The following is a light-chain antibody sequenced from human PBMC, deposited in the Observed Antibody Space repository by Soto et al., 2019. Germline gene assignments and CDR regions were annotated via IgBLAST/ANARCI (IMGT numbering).Light chain of an antibody. CDR2: EGS. CDR3: SSYAGSVTLFV. J-gene: IGLJ1*01. CDR1: SNDVGFYDL. V-gene: IGLV2-23*01. Sequence: QSVLTQPASVSGSPGQSITISCTGTSNDVGFYDLVSWYQQHPGKAPKLLIYEGSKRPSGVSDRFSGSKSGNTASLTISGLQSEDEADYYCSSYAGSVTLFVFGTGTKVTVL.